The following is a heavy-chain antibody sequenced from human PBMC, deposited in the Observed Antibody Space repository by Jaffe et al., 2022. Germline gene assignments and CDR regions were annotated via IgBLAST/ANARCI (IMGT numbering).Heavy chain of an antibody. CDR3: ARGPYSGYDDPYYFDS. D-gene: IGHD5-12*01. CDR2: ISSYNGNT. Sequence: QVHLVQSGAEVKKPGASVKVSCKASGYTFTNYGFIWVRQAPGQGREWMGWISSYNGNTVYAQKFQGRVTMTTDTPTTTAYMELRNLGVDDTAVYYCARGPYSGYDDPYYFDSWGQGTLVTVSS. CDR1: GYTFTNYG. V-gene: IGHV1-18*01. J-gene: IGHJ4*02.